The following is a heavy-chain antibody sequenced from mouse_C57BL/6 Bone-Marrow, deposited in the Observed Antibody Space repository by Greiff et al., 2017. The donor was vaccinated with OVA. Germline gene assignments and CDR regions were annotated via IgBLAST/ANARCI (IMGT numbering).Heavy chain of an antibody. V-gene: IGHV1-55*01. CDR3: ARRDIYYGIWYFDV. Sequence: VQLQQPGAELVKPGASVKMSCKASGYTFTSYWITWVKQRPGQGLEWIGDIYPGSGSTNYNEKFKSKATLTVDTSSSTAYMQLSSLTSEDSAVYYCARRDIYYGIWYFDVWGTGTTVTVSS. CDR1: GYTFTSYW. D-gene: IGHD2-1*01. CDR2: IYPGSGST. J-gene: IGHJ1*03.